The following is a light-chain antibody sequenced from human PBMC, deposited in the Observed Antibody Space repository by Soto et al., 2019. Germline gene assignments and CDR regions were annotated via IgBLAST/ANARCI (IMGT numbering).Light chain of an antibody. CDR2: EGS. J-gene: IGLJ1*01. V-gene: IGLV2-14*02. CDR1: SSDVGSYNL. Sequence: QSVLTQPASVSGSPGQSITISCTGTSSDVGSYNLVSWYQQHPGKAPKLMIYEGSKRPSGVSNRFSGSKSGNTASLTVSGLQAEDEANYYCGSYAGFNNFIFGTGNKVTV. CDR3: GSYAGFNNFI.